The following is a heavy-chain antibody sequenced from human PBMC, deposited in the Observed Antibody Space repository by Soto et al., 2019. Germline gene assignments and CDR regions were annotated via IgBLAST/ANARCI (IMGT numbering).Heavy chain of an antibody. Sequence: SSETLSLTCTVSGGSVSSGSYYWSWIQQPLGKGLEWIGYIYYSGSTNYNPSLKSRVTISVDTSKNQFSLKLSSVTAADTAVYYCARKDPSSGLVFDYWGQGTLVTVSS. V-gene: IGHV4-61*01. CDR3: ARKDPSSGLVFDY. CDR1: GGSVSSGSYY. CDR2: IYYSGST. D-gene: IGHD6-19*01. J-gene: IGHJ4*02.